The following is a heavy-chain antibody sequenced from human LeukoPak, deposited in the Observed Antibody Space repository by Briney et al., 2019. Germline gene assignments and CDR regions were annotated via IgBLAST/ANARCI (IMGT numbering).Heavy chain of an antibody. Sequence: PETLSLTCSVSGGLNTHYYWTWIRQPPGKGLELIGYMYHSGSTNYNSSLKSRVIISVDTSKNHFSLMLSSVTAADTAVYYCARGQWLPVFDFWGQGTLVTVSS. CDR3: ARGQWLPVFDF. CDR1: GGLNTHYY. V-gene: IGHV4-59*01. CDR2: MYHSGST. J-gene: IGHJ4*02. D-gene: IGHD3-22*01.